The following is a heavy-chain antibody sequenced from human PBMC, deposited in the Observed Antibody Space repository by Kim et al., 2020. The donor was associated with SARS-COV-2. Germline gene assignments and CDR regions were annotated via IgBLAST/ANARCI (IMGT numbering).Heavy chain of an antibody. J-gene: IGHJ3*02. CDR2: ISSSGSTI. CDR1: GFTFSSYE. D-gene: IGHD3-22*01. CDR3: ARDTYYYGSSGYFSAFDI. Sequence: GGSLRLSCAASGFTFSSYEMNWVRQAPGKGLEWVSYISSSGSTIYYADSVKGRFTISRDNAKNSLYLQMNSLRAEDTAVYYCARDTYYYGSSGYFSAFDIWGQGTMVTVSS. V-gene: IGHV3-48*03.